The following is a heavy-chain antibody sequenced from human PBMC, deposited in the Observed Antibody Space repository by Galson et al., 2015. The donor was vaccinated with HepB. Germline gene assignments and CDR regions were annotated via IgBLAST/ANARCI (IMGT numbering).Heavy chain of an antibody. CDR1: GFTFSSYA. V-gene: IGHV3-30*04. J-gene: IGHJ4*02. CDR2: ISYDGSNK. Sequence: SLRLSCAASGFTFSSYAMHWVRQAPGKGLEWVAVISYDGSNKYYADSVKGRFTISRDNSKNTLYLQMNSLRAEDTAVYYCAREGSSSWKDYWGQGTLVTVSS. CDR3: AREGSSSWKDY. D-gene: IGHD6-13*01.